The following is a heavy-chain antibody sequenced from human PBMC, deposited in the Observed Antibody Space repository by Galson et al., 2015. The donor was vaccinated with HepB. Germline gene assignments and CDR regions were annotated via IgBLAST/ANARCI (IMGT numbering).Heavy chain of an antibody. V-gene: IGHV3-23*01. CDR3: TTDPHYSSGGGA. Sequence: SLRLSCAASGFTFSNYAMSWVRQAPGKGLEWVSVISGSGGSTYYADSVKGRFTISRDNSKNTMYLQMNSLKTEDTAVYYCTTDPHYSSGGGAWGQGTMVTVSS. CDR2: ISGSGGST. J-gene: IGHJ3*01. D-gene: IGHD2-15*01. CDR1: GFTFSNYA.